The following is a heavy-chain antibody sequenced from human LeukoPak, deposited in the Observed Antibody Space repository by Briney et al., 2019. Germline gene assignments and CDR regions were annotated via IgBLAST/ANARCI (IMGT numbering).Heavy chain of an antibody. J-gene: IGHJ5*02. CDR2: ISYDGSNK. CDR1: GFTFSSYA. V-gene: IGHV3-30*09. D-gene: IGHD2-2*01. CDR3: ARNGIYQLHWVWFDP. Sequence: GGSLRLSCAASGFTFSSYAMHWVRQAPGKGLEWVAVISYDGSNKYYADSVKGRFAISRDNSKNTLYLQMNSLRAEDTAVYYCARNGIYQLHWVWFDPWGQGTLVTVSS.